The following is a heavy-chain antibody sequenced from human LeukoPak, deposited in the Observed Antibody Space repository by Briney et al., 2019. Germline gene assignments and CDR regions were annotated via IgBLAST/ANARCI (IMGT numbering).Heavy chain of an antibody. Sequence: SETLSLTCTVSGGSIRSSSYYWGWIRQPPGKGLEWIGCIYYTGSTYYNPSLKSRVTISIDTSKNQFSLKLSSVTAADTAVYYCARALVATRPRLDYWGQGTLVTVSS. V-gene: IGHV4-39*07. D-gene: IGHD5-12*01. CDR3: ARALVATRPRLDY. J-gene: IGHJ4*02. CDR2: IYYTGST. CDR1: GGSIRSSSYY.